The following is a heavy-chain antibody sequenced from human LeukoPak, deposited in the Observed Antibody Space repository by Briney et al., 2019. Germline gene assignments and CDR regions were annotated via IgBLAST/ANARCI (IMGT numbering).Heavy chain of an antibody. CDR3: ARGGSYPDY. D-gene: IGHD3-10*01. Sequence: GGSLRLSCVASGFTFSSYWMHWVRQAPGEGLVWVSRINSDGSTTTYADSVKGRFTISRDNAKNTLYLQMNSLRVEDTAVYSCARGGSYPDYGGQGTLVTVSS. V-gene: IGHV3-74*01. J-gene: IGHJ4*02. CDR2: INSDGSTT. CDR1: GFTFSSYW.